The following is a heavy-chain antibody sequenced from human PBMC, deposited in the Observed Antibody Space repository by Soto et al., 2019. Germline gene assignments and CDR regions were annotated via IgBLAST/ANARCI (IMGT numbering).Heavy chain of an antibody. CDR1: GGSISSGGYY. J-gene: IGHJ6*02. V-gene: IGHV4-31*03. Sequence: QVQLQESGPGLVKPSQTLSLTCTVSGGSISSGGYYWSWIRQHPGKGLEWIGSIYYSGRTYYNPSLKSRVTISVDTSKNQFSLKLSSVTAADTAVYYCARGGDYDILTGYYYYGMDVWGQGTTVTVSS. CDR3: ARGGDYDILTGYYYYGMDV. CDR2: IYYSGRT. D-gene: IGHD3-9*01.